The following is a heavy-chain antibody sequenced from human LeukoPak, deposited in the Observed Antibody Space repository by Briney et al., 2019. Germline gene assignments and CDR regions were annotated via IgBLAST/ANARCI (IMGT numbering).Heavy chain of an antibody. Sequence: SETLSLTCTVSGGSISSYYWSWIRQPPGKGLEWIGYIYYSGSTNYNPSLKSRVTISVDTSKNQFSLRLSSVTAAGTAVYYCARGTGYMIEDYFDYWGQGTLVTVSS. CDR1: GGSISSYY. D-gene: IGHD3-22*01. CDR3: ARGTGYMIEDYFDY. CDR2: IYYSGST. J-gene: IGHJ4*02. V-gene: IGHV4-59*01.